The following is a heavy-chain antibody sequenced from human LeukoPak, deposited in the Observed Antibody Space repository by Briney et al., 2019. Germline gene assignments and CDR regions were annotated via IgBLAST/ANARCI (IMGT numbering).Heavy chain of an antibody. D-gene: IGHD2-15*01. J-gene: IGHJ3*02. V-gene: IGHV3-21*01. CDR1: GFTFSSYS. Sequence: AGGSLRLSCAASGFTFSSYSMNWVRQAPGKGLEWVSSISSSSSYIYYADSVKGRFSISRDNAKNSLYLQMNSLRAEDTAVYHCARYCSGGSCGAFDIWGQGTMVTVSS. CDR2: ISSSSSYI. CDR3: ARYCSGGSCGAFDI.